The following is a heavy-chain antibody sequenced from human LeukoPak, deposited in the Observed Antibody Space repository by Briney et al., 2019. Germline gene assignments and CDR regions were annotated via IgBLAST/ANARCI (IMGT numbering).Heavy chain of an antibody. Sequence: SVKVSCKASGGTFSSYAISWVRQAPGQGLEWMGGIIPIFGTANYAQKFQGRVTITADESTSTAYMELSSLRSEDTAVYYCAREALAGWFGELLYSANPNMDVWGKGTTVTVS. V-gene: IGHV1-69*13. D-gene: IGHD3-10*01. CDR1: GGTFSSYA. CDR2: IIPIFGTA. J-gene: IGHJ6*03. CDR3: AREALAGWFGELLYSANPNMDV.